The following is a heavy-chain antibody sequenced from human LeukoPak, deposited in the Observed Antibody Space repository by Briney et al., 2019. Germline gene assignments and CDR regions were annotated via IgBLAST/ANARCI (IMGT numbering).Heavy chain of an antibody. CDR1: GFTLRGYG. V-gene: IGHV3-30*02. D-gene: IGHD1-1*01. Sequence: GGSLRLSCAASGFTLRGYGMHWVRQAPGKGLEWVVFIRYDGSDKSYEDSVKGRFTISRYNSENTLDLQIISLRVEDTAVYYCAKDTPTTGYHLDSWGQGTLVTVSS. CDR3: AKDTPTTGYHLDS. J-gene: IGHJ4*02. CDR2: IRYDGSDK.